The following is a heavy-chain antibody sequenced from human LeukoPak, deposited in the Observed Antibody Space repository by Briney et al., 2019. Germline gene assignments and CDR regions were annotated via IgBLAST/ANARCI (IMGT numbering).Heavy chain of an antibody. D-gene: IGHD1-20*01. CDR1: GFTFSTYW. J-gene: IGHJ4*02. CDR3: ARVRVIAGTWVDY. Sequence: PGGSLRLSCAASGFTFSTYWMHWVRQAPGKGLVWVSRINSDGSSTTYADFVKGRFTISRDNAKSTLYLQMNSLRAEDTAVYYCARVRVIAGTWVDYWGQGTLVTVSS. V-gene: IGHV3-74*01. CDR2: INSDGSST.